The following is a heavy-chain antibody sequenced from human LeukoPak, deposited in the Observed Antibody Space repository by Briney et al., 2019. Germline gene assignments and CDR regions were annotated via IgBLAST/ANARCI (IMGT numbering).Heavy chain of an antibody. Sequence: TSETLSLTCTVSAASISRSLFYWGWLRQPPGKGPEWIGSIYSTENTFYNPSLQSRVSISVDTSKNQFSLNLTSVTAADTAVYYCAKHDRTAVDAFDIWGQGTVVVVS. D-gene: IGHD2-21*02. CDR1: AASISRSLFY. CDR2: IYSTENT. J-gene: IGHJ3*02. V-gene: IGHV4-39*01. CDR3: AKHDRTAVDAFDI.